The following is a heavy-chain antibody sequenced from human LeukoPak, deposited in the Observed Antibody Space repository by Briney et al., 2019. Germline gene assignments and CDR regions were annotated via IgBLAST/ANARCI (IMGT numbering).Heavy chain of an antibody. V-gene: IGHV3-23*01. CDR1: GFILSNYA. D-gene: IGHD3-10*01. J-gene: IGHJ4*02. Sequence: GGSLRLSCAASGFILSNYATSWVRQAPGKGLEWVSSISASGADTYYTDSVKGRLTISRDTSKNTLYLQMNSLRDEDTALYYCAKQLDSGNYYPTGDDYWGQGTLVTVAS. CDR3: AKQLDSGNYYPTGDDY. CDR2: ISASGADT.